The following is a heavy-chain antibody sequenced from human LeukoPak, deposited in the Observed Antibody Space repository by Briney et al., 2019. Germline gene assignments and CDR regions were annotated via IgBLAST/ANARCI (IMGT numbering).Heavy chain of an antibody. J-gene: IGHJ4*02. CDR3: ARHGSGVAAAAGTFDY. Sequence: PSETLSLTCTVSGGSISSGSYYWSWIRQPAGKGLEWIGRIYTSGSTNYNPSLKSRVTISVDTSKNQFSLKLSSVTAADTAVYYCARHGSGVAAAAGTFDYWGQGTLVTVSS. CDR2: IYTSGST. CDR1: GGSISSGSYY. V-gene: IGHV4-61*02. D-gene: IGHD6-13*01.